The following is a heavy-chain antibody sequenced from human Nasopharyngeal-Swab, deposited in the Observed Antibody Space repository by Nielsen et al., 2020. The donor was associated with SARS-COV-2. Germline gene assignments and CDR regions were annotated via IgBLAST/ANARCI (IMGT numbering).Heavy chain of an antibody. J-gene: IGHJ4*02. CDR3: AGSQDILTGYF. V-gene: IGHV4-59*13. CDR2: LSSSGSP. D-gene: IGHD3-9*01. Sequence: PGKGLEWIGYLSSSGSPNSTPSLKILVIISVDTSKNQFSLKLSSVTAADTAVYYCAGSQDILTGYFWGQGTLVTVSS.